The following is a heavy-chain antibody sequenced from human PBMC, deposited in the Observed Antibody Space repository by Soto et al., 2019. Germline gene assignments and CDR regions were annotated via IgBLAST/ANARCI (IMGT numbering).Heavy chain of an antibody. V-gene: IGHV1-69*02. D-gene: IGHD4-17*01. J-gene: IGHJ6*02. CDR3: ARATTVDYYYYYYGMDV. CDR1: GGTFSSYT. Sequence: GASVNVSCKASGGTFSSYTISWVRQAPGQGLEWMGRIIPILGIANYAQKFQGRVTITADKSTSTAYMELSSLRSEDTAVYYCARATTVDYYYYYYGMDVWGQGTTVTVSS. CDR2: IIPILGIA.